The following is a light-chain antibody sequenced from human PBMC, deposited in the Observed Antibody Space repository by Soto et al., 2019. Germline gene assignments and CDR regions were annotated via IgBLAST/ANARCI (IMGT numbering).Light chain of an antibody. CDR2: EVS. CDR3: SSYTTSTSFIR. Sequence: QSALTQPASVSGSPGQSITISCTGTSSDIGNYDFVSWYQPVPGTAPKAMIYEVSSRPSGVSNRFSGSKSGNTASLTISGLQAEDEAYDYCSSYTTSTSFIRFGGGTKLTVL. CDR1: SSDIGNYDF. V-gene: IGLV2-14*01. J-gene: IGLJ2*01.